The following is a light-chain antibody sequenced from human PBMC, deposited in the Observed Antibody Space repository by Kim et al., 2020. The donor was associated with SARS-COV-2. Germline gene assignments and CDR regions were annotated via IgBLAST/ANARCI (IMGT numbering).Light chain of an antibody. CDR1: SGHSSYA. CDR2: LNCDGSH. J-gene: IGLJ3*02. V-gene: IGLV4-69*01. Sequence: QLVLTQSPSASASLGASVKLTCTLSSGHSSYAIAWHQQQPEKGPRYLMKLNCDGSHSKGDGIPDRFSGSSSGAERYLTISSLQSEDEADYYCQTWGTGIHWVFGGGTQLTVL. CDR3: QTWGTGIHWV.